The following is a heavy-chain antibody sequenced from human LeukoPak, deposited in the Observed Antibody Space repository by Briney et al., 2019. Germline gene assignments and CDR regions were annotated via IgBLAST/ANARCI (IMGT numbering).Heavy chain of an antibody. D-gene: IGHD6-13*01. CDR2: IYSGGST. J-gene: IGHJ4*02. Sequence: GGSLRLSCAASGFTVSSNYMSWVRQAPGKGLEWVSIIYSGGSTYYADSVKGRFTISRDNSKNTLYLQMNSLRAEDTAVYYCARGDIAAAGYFDYWGQGTLVTASS. CDR3: ARGDIAAAGYFDY. CDR1: GFTVSSNY. V-gene: IGHV3-66*01.